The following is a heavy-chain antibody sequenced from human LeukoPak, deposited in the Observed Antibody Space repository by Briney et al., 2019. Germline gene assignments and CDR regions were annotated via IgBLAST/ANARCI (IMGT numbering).Heavy chain of an antibody. D-gene: IGHD1-26*01. CDR3: ARARVVGVTWVDY. Sequence: SGGSLRLSCAASGFTFSSYAMHWVRQAPGKGLEWVAVISYDGSNKYYADSVKGRFTISRDNSKNTLYLQMNSLSAEDTAVYYCARARVVGVTWVDYWGQGTLVTVSS. V-gene: IGHV3-30-3*01. CDR2: ISYDGSNK. J-gene: IGHJ4*02. CDR1: GFTFSSYA.